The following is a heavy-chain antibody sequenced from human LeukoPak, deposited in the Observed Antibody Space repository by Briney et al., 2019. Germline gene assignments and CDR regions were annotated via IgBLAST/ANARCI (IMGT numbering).Heavy chain of an antibody. Sequence: AGGSLRLSCAASGFTFSSYAMSWVRQAPGKGLEWVSAISGSGGSTYYADSVKGRFTISRDNSKNTLYLQMNSLRAEDTAVYYCARELPYYYGSGSYYAFDYWGQGTLVTVSS. CDR1: GFTFSSYA. CDR3: ARELPYYYGSGSYYAFDY. J-gene: IGHJ4*02. V-gene: IGHV3-23*01. D-gene: IGHD3-10*01. CDR2: ISGSGGST.